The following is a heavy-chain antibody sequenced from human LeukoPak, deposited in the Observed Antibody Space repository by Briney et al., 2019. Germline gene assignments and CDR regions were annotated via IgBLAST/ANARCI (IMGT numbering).Heavy chain of an antibody. V-gene: IGHV3-30*02. J-gene: IGHJ6*02. CDR2: IRYDGSNK. CDR3: AKEGSSGSDGMDV. CDR1: GFTFSSYG. Sequence: GGSLRLSCAASGFTFSSYGTHWVRQAPGKGLEWVAFIRYDGSNKYYAGSVKGRFTISRDNSKNTLYLQMNSLRAEDTAVYYCAKEGSSGSDGMDVWGQGTTVTVSS. D-gene: IGHD6-19*01.